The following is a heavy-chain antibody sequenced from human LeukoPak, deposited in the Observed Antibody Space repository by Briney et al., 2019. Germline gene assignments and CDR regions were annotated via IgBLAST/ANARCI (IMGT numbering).Heavy chain of an antibody. D-gene: IGHD5-18*01. CDR3: ARDRDTAFLRADY. V-gene: IGHV3-48*01. J-gene: IGHJ4*02. CDR1: GFTFSSYS. Sequence: GGSLRLSCAASGFTFSSYSMNWVRQAPGKGLEWVSYISSSSSTIYYADSVKGRFTISRDNAKNSLYLQMNSLRADDTAVYYCARDRDTAFLRADYWGQGTLVTVSS. CDR2: ISSSSSTI.